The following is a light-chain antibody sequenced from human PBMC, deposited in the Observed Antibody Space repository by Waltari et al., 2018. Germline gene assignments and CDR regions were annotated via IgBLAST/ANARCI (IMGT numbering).Light chain of an antibody. CDR3: SSYTSSSTRV. Sequence: QSALTQPASVSGSPGQSITISCTGTSSDVGGSNYVSWYQQHPGKAPKLMIYDVSKRPSGVSNRFSGSKSGNTASLTISGLQAEDEADYYCSSYTSSSTRVFGGGTKLTVL. V-gene: IGLV2-14*01. J-gene: IGLJ2*01. CDR2: DVS. CDR1: SSDVGGSNY.